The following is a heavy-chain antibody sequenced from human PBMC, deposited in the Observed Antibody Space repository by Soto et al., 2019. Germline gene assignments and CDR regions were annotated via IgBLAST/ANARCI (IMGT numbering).Heavy chain of an antibody. D-gene: IGHD3-10*01. Sequence: GSLRLSSSGSGFTFSTFDIHWVRHAPVKGLEWVSGIGTLSDTFYAASVQGRFTISRQNARNSVYLQMNSLRAGDTAFYYCARGRSFSYDSTPPPMFDPWGQGTLVTVSS. CDR1: GFTFSTFD. CDR2: IGTLSDT. J-gene: IGHJ5*02. V-gene: IGHV3-13*01. CDR3: ARGRSFSYDSTPPPMFDP.